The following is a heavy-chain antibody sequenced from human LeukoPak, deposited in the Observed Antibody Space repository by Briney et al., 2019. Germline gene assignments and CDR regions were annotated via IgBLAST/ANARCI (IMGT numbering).Heavy chain of an antibody. CDR1: GFTFSSYG. CDR2: IWYDGSNK. Sequence: GGSLRLSSAASGFTFSSYGMHWVRQAPGKGLEWVAVIWYDGSNKYYADSVKGRFTISRDNSKNTLYLQMNSLRAEDTAVHYCAKAAYYYDSSGSGSNFGYWGQGTLVTVSS. V-gene: IGHV3-30*02. D-gene: IGHD3-22*01. CDR3: AKAAYYYDSSGSGSNFGY. J-gene: IGHJ4*02.